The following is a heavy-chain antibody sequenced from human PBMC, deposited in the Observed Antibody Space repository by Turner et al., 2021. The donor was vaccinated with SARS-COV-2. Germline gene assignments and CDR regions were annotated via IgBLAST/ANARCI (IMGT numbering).Heavy chain of an antibody. CDR3: AKAQLGYYQGVDY. Sequence: EVQLLESGGGLVQPGRSLRLSCAASGFTFSSYVMGWGRQAPGKGLGWVSSISVSGGSTYHADSVKGRFTISRDNSKNTLYLQMNSLRAEDTAVYYCAKAQLGYYQGVDYWGQGTLVTVSS. CDR1: GFTFSSYV. V-gene: IGHV3-23*01. D-gene: IGHD3-3*01. CDR2: ISVSGGST. J-gene: IGHJ4*02.